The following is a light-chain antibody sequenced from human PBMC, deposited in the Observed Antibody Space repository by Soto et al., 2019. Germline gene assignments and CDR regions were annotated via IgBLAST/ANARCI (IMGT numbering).Light chain of an antibody. CDR3: QQYDTSPWT. CDR1: QSVSSSY. V-gene: IGKV3-20*01. CDR2: GAS. J-gene: IGKJ1*01. Sequence: EIVLTQSPGTLSLSPGERATLSCRASQSVSSSYLAWYQQKPGQAPRLLIHGASSRATGIPDRFSGSGSGTDFTLIVSRLEPEDFAVYYCQQYDTSPWTFGQGTKVEVK.